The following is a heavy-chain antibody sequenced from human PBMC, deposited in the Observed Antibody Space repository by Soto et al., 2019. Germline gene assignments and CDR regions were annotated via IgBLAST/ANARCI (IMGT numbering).Heavy chain of an antibody. CDR2: ISSSSSYI. Sequence: GGSLRLSCAASGFTFSSYSMNWVRQAPGKGLEWVSSISSSSSYIYYADSVKGRFTISRDNAKNSLYLQMNSLRAEDTAVYYCASGEHSSSWFGDYYYYYGMDVWGQGTTVTVSS. CDR1: GFTFSSYS. D-gene: IGHD6-13*01. V-gene: IGHV3-21*01. CDR3: ASGEHSSSWFGDYYYYYGMDV. J-gene: IGHJ6*02.